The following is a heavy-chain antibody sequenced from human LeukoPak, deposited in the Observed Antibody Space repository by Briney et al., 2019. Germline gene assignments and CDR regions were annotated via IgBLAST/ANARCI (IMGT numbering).Heavy chain of an antibody. CDR3: AKESLRYSSSWTQVDY. J-gene: IGHJ4*02. CDR2: ISYDGSNK. Sequence: PGGSLRLSCAASGLTFSSYGMHWVRQAPGKGLEWVAVISYDGSNKYYADSVKGRFTISRDNSKNTLYLQMNSLRAEDTAVYYCAKESLRYSSSWTQVDYWGQGTLVTVSS. CDR1: GLTFSSYG. V-gene: IGHV3-30*18. D-gene: IGHD6-13*01.